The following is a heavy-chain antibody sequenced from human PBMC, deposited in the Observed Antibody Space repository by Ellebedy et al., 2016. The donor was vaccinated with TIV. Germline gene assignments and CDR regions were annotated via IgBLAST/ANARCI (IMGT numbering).Heavy chain of an antibody. CDR3: ATVSGSYYNVDAFDI. V-gene: IGHV5-51*01. CDR1: GYSFTSYW. D-gene: IGHD3-10*01. J-gene: IGHJ3*02. Sequence: GESLKISXKGSGYSFTSYWIGWVRQMPGKGLEWMGIIYPGDSDTRYSPSFQGQVTISADKSISTAYLQWSSLKASDTAMYYCATVSGSYYNVDAFDIWGQGTMVTVSS. CDR2: IYPGDSDT.